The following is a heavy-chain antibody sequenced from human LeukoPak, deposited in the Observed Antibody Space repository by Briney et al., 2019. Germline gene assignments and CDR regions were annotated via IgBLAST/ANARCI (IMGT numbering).Heavy chain of an antibody. CDR3: ARDPAYYDSRGNFDY. V-gene: IGHV3-23*01. CDR1: GFTFSSYG. Sequence: GGTLRLSCAASGFTFSSYGMSWVRQAPGKGLEWVSAISGSGGSTYYADSVKGRFTISRDNSKNTLYLQMNSLRAEDTAVYYCARDPAYYDSRGNFDYWGQGTLVTVSS. D-gene: IGHD3-22*01. J-gene: IGHJ4*02. CDR2: ISGSGGST.